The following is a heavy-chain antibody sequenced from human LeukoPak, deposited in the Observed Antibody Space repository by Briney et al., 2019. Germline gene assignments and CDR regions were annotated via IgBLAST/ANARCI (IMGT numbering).Heavy chain of an antibody. CDR3: ARGRYCSSPSCYKPTIPRFDP. CDR1: GYTFTSYG. CDR2: ISAYNGNT. V-gene: IGHV1-18*01. D-gene: IGHD2-2*02. Sequence: GASVKVSCKASGYTFTSYGISWVRQAPGQGLEWMGWISAYNGNTNYAQKLQGRVTMTTDTSTSTAYMELRSLRSEDTAVYYCARGRYCSSPSCYKPTIPRFDPWGQGTLVTVSS. J-gene: IGHJ5*02.